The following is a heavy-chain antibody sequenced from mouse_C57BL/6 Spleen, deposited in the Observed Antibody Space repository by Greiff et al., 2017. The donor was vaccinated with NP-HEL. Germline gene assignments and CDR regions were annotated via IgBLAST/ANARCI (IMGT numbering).Heavy chain of an antibody. J-gene: IGHJ4*01. CDR3: GSRRSYAMDY. CDR2: IDPPDSYT. V-gene: IGHV1-69*01. CDR1: GYTFTSYW. D-gene: IGHD2-4*01. Sequence: QVQLKQPGAELVMPGASVKLSCKASGYTFTSYWMHWVKQRPGQGLEWIGEIDPPDSYTNYNQKFKGKSTLTVDKSSSTAYMQLSSLTSEDSAVYYCGSRRSYAMDYWGQGTSVTVSS.